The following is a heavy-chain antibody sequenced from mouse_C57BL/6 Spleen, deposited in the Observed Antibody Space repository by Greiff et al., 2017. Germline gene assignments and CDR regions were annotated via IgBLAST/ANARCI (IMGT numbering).Heavy chain of an antibody. J-gene: IGHJ1*03. CDR3: ARSRGSSYDFDV. CDR1: GFNIKDYY. D-gene: IGHD1-1*01. V-gene: IGHV14-2*01. Sequence: EVQLQQSGAELVKPGASVKLSCTASGFNIKDYYMHWVKQRTEQGLEWIGRIDPEDGETKYAPKVQGKATITADTSSNTAYLQLSSLTSEDTAVYYCARSRGSSYDFDVWGTGTTVTVSS. CDR2: IDPEDGET.